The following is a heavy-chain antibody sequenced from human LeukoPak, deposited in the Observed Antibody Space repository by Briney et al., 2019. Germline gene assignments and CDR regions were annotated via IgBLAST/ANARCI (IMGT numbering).Heavy chain of an antibody. J-gene: IGHJ4*02. CDR3: MSLIFGGAGRGN. D-gene: IGHD3-3*01. V-gene: IGHV4-59*11. CDR1: GGSLSGHY. CDR2: TVYRGSN. Sequence: SETLSLTCTVSGGSLSGHYWSWIRQPPGKRLEWIGHTVYRGSNKYNPSLKSRVAISVDTSKNQFSLILISVTAADTAVYYCMSLIFGGAGRGNWGQGTLVTVSS.